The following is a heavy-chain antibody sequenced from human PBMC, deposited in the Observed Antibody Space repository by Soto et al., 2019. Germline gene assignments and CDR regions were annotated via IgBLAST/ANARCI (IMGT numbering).Heavy chain of an antibody. J-gene: IGHJ4*02. CDR3: ANSWTTLTTGFDF. CDR2: ISSDGSEK. Sequence: GGSLRLSCVASGFTFSNYAMHWVRQAPGKGLGWVAVISSDGSEKYYLDSVRDRFTISRDNSKNTLYLQMNNLRPEDTAMYYCANSWTTLTTGFDFWGQGALVTVS. D-gene: IGHD4-17*01. V-gene: IGHV3-30*18. CDR1: GFTFSNYA.